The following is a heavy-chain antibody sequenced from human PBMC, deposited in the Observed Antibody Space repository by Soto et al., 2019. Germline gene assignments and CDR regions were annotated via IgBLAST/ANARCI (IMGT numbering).Heavy chain of an antibody. V-gene: IGHV1-18*01. CDR3: ARSGAYCTSITCLFDSF. D-gene: IGHD2-8*01. CDR2: ISAYNGDT. Sequence: QAQLEQSGGEVKKPGASVKVSCRASGYTFTSYGYAWVRQAPGQGLEWMWWISAYNGDTNYAQKFQDRVTLTTDSSTTTAHMELRNLGSDDTAVYYCARSGAYCTSITCLFDSFWGLGTLVTVSS. CDR1: GYTFTSYG. J-gene: IGHJ4*02.